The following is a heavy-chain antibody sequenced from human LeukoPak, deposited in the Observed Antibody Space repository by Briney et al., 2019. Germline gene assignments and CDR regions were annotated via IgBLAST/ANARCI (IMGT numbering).Heavy chain of an antibody. V-gene: IGHV3-9*01. CDR1: GFTFDNYA. CDR2: ISWNSGSI. Sequence: PGRSLRLSCAASGFTFDNYAMHWVRQAPGKGLEWVSGISWNSGSIGYADSVKGRFTISRDNAKNSLYLQMNSLRAEDTALYYCAKDARARERGYSGYDLDYWGQGTLVTVSS. CDR3: AKDARARERGYSGYDLDY. D-gene: IGHD5-12*01. J-gene: IGHJ4*02.